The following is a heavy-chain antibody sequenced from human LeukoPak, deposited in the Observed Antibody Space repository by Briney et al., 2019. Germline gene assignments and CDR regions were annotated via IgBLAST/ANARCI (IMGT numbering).Heavy chain of an antibody. V-gene: IGHV1-18*01. Sequence: ASVKVSCKASGYTFISYGITWVRQAPGQGLEWMGWISGYNGKTNFAQKLQGRVTLTTDTCTSTAYMEVRSLRSDDTALYFCARVAGDGSGTFHYWGQGTLVTVSS. J-gene: IGHJ4*02. CDR1: GYTFISYG. CDR2: ISGYNGKT. D-gene: IGHD3-10*01. CDR3: ARVAGDGSGTFHY.